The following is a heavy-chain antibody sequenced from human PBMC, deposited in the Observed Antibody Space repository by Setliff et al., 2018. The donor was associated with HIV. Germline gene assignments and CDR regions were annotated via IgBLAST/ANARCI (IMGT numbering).Heavy chain of an antibody. V-gene: IGHV4-34*01. D-gene: IGHD6-19*01. J-gene: IGHJ4*02. CDR2: INHSGST. CDR1: GFSFSRYT. Sequence: PSETLSLSCVASGFSFSRYTMMWVRQPPGKGLEWIGEINHSGSTNYNPSLKSRVTISVDTSKNQFSLRLSSVIAADTAVYYCARGPPGSSIGWYVGYWGQGTLVTVSS. CDR3: ARGPPGSSIGWYVGY.